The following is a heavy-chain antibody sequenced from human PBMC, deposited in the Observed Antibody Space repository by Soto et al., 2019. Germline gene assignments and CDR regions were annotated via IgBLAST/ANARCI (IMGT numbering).Heavy chain of an antibody. CDR3: ASGTNGAFFVY. D-gene: IGHD2-8*01. V-gene: IGHV3-11*01. Sequence: QVQLVESGGGLVKPGGSLRLSCAASGFTFSNYYMSWIRQAPGKGLEWVSYISSRASTIFYADSVKGRFTISRDNVKNSLYLQMNSLRAEDTAVYYCASGTNGAFFVYRGQGILVAVSS. CDR2: ISSRASTI. J-gene: IGHJ4*02. CDR1: GFTFSNYY.